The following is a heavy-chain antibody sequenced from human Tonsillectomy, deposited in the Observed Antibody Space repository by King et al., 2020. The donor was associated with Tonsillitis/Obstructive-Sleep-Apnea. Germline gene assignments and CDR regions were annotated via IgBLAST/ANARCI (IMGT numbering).Heavy chain of an antibody. CDR2: INPNSGGT. J-gene: IGHJ6*03. Sequence: QLVQSGAEVKKPGASVKVSCKASGYTFTDYYMHWVRQAPGQGLEWMGRINPNSGGTNYAQRFQGRVTMTRDTSISTASMELSRLRSDDTAVYYCARDFEWLQRDYFFYYYMDVWGKGTTVTVSS. D-gene: IGHD5-12*01. CDR1: GYTFTDYY. V-gene: IGHV1-2*06. CDR3: ARDFEWLQRDYFFYYYMDV.